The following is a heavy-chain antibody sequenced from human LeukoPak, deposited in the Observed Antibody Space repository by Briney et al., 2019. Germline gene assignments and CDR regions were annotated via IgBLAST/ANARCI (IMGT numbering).Heavy chain of an antibody. CDR1: GFTFSSYG. V-gene: IGHV3-23*01. CDR3: AKDPFYDSSGYRYFDY. J-gene: IGHJ4*02. D-gene: IGHD3-22*01. Sequence: GGSLRLSCAASGFTFSSYGMSWVRQAPGKGLEWVSAISGSGGSTYYADSVKGRFTISRDNSKNTLYLQMNSLRAEDTAVYYCAKDPFYDSSGYRYFDYWGQGTLVTVSS. CDR2: ISGSGGST.